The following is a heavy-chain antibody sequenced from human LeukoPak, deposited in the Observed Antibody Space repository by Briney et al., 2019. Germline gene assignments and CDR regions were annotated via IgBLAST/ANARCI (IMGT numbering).Heavy chain of an antibody. V-gene: IGHV3-48*01. CDR3: ARDVGYRSWFDP. CDR1: GFTFSTYG. D-gene: IGHD5-18*01. J-gene: IGHJ5*02. Sequence: GGSLRLSCATSGFTFSTYGVHWVRQAPGKGLEWVSYISGSSTSIYHADSVKGRFTISRDNAKNSLYLQMNSLRAEDTAVYYCARDVGYRSWFDPWGQGTLVIVSS. CDR2: ISGSSTSI.